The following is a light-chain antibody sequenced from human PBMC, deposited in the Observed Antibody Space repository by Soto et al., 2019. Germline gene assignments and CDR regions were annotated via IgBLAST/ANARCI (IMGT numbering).Light chain of an antibody. CDR3: QQLKSYPLS. CDR1: QDISSY. CDR2: AAS. Sequence: DLQLTQSPSFLSASVGDRVTITCRTSQDISSYLAWYHQKPGKAPQLLISAASTLQSGVPSRFSGSGSGTEFTLTISSLQPEDFATYYCQQLKSYPLSFGGGTKVEI. J-gene: IGKJ4*01. V-gene: IGKV1-9*01.